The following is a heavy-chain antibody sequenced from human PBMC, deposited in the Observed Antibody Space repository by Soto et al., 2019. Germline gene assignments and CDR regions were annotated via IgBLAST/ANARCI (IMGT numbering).Heavy chain of an antibody. Sequence: SETLSLTCTVSGGSISRYFWSWIRQSPGKGLEWIGYIFYTGSTTYNPSLKSRVTISIDTSKNQFSLKLSSLTAADTAVYYCAHFSDLEWFGPWGQGTLVTVSS. J-gene: IGHJ5*02. CDR3: AHFSDLEWFGP. V-gene: IGHV4-59*01. D-gene: IGHD2-21*01. CDR1: GGSISRYF. CDR2: IFYTGST.